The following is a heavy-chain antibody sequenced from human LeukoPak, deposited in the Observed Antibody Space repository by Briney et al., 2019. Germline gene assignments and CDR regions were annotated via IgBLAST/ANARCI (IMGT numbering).Heavy chain of an antibody. Sequence: GGSLRLSCTASGFTFGDYAMSWFRQAPGKGLEWVGFIRSKAYGGTTEYAASVKGRFTISRDDSKSIAYLQMNRLKTEDTAVYYCTREPLWSGYPTFDYWGQGTLVTVSS. CDR3: TREPLWSGYPTFDY. J-gene: IGHJ4*02. CDR2: IRSKAYGGTT. V-gene: IGHV3-49*03. CDR1: GFTFGDYA. D-gene: IGHD3-3*01.